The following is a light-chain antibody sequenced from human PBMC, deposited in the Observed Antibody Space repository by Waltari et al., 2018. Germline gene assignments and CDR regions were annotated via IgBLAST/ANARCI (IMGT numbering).Light chain of an antibody. J-gene: IGLJ3*02. CDR2: GHN. CDR3: QSYDSSVSAWV. Sequence: QSVLTQPPSVSGAPGQSITISCTGSSSNIGAGYDAHWYQHLPGTAPKLLLYGHNNRPSGGPDRFSGSKSGTSASLAITGLQAEDEADYYCQSYDSSVSAWVFGGGTKLTVV. CDR1: SSNIGAGYD. V-gene: IGLV1-40*01.